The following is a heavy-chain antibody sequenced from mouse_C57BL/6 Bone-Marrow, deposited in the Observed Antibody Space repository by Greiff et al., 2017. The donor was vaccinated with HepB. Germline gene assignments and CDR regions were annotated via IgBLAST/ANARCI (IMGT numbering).Heavy chain of an antibody. V-gene: IGHV1-50*01. D-gene: IGHD3-2*02. CDR3: ARPKRQLRLRYAMDY. J-gene: IGHJ4*01. CDR1: GYTFTSYW. CDR2: IDPSDSYT. Sequence: QVQLQQPGAELVKPGASVKLSCKASGYTFTSYWMQWVKQRPGQGLEWIGEIDPSDSYTNYNQKFKGKATLTVDTSSSTAYTQLSSLTSEDSAVYYCARPKRQLRLRYAMDYWGQGTSVTVAS.